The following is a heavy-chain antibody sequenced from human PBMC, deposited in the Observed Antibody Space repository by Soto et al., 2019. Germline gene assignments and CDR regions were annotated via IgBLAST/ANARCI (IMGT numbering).Heavy chain of an antibody. CDR2: IWYDGSNK. D-gene: IGHD4-17*01. Sequence: QVQLVESGGGVVQPGRSLRLSCAASGFAFSSYGMHWVRQAPGKGPEWVAVIWYDGSNKYYADSVKGRFTISRDKSKNTLYLQMNSLRAEDTALYYCARSGDFEYYYGMDVRGQGTTVTVSS. J-gene: IGHJ6*02. CDR3: ARSGDFEYYYGMDV. CDR1: GFAFSSYG. V-gene: IGHV3-33*01.